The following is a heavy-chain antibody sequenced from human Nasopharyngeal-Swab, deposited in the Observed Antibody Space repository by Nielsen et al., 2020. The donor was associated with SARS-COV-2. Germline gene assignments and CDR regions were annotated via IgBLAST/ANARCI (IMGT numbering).Heavy chain of an antibody. Sequence: GGSLSLSCAASGFTFSSYDMHWVRQATGKGLEWVSAIGTAGDTYYPGSVKGRFTISRENAKNSLYLQMNSLRAGDTAVYYCAREGELGGSWYFDLWGRGTLVTVSS. D-gene: IGHD1-26*01. CDR1: GFTFSSYD. CDR2: IGTAGDT. J-gene: IGHJ2*01. V-gene: IGHV3-13*01. CDR3: AREGELGGSWYFDL.